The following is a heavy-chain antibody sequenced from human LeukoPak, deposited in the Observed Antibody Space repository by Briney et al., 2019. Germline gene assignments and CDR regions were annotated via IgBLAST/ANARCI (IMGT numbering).Heavy chain of an antibody. D-gene: IGHD5-18*01. V-gene: IGHV4-59*01. Sequence: SETLSLTCTVSGGSISSYYWSWIRQPPGKGLEWIGYFYYSGNTNYNPSLKSRVTISVDTSKNQFFLKLTSVTAADTAVYYCASGYSYGLFDYWGQGTLVTVSS. CDR1: GGSISSYY. J-gene: IGHJ4*02. CDR3: ASGYSYGLFDY. CDR2: FYYSGNT.